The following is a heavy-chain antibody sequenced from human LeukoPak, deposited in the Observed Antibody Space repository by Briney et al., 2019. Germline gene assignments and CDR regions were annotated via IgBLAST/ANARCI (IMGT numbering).Heavy chain of an antibody. D-gene: IGHD3-3*01. CDR2: IYPGDYDT. CDR3: ARFHGTYYDFWSGYSYYFDF. CDR1: GYLFTSYW. V-gene: IGHV5-51*01. Sequence: GASLEISCQGSGYLFTSYWIGWVRQLPGKGLEWMGIIYPGDYDTRYRPSFHGQVTISADKSISTAYLQGSSLKASDTAMYYCARFHGTYYDFWSGYSYYFDFWGQGTLVTVSS. J-gene: IGHJ4*02.